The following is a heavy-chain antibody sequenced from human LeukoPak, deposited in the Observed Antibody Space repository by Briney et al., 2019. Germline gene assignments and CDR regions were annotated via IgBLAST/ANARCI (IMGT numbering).Heavy chain of an antibody. CDR1: GDSIKSYY. CDR3: ARAGRRDGYNSYFDY. J-gene: IGHJ4*02. D-gene: IGHD5-24*01. V-gene: IGHV4-59*01. Sequence: SETLSLTCNVSGDSIKSYYWSWIRQPPGKRLEWIGYIYYSGSTNYNPSLNSRVSISIDTSKNQFSLRLSSVTAADTAVYYCARAGRRDGYNSYFDYWGQGTLVTVSS. CDR2: IYYSGST.